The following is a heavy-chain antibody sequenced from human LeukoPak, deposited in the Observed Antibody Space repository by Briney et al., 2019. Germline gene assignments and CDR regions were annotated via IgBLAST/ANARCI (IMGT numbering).Heavy chain of an antibody. J-gene: IGHJ4*02. CDR3: AKSPSPYDSSGLLTSINPKFDC. CDR1: GFTFSNYG. V-gene: IGHV3-23*01. CDR2: ISNSGGST. Sequence: GGTLRLSCAASGFTFSNYGMSWIRQAPGKGLEWVSAISNSGGSTYYADSLKGRFTISRDNSNNTLYLQMNSLRTDDTAFYYCAKSPSPYDSSGLLTSINPKFDCWGQGTLVTVSS. D-gene: IGHD3-22*01.